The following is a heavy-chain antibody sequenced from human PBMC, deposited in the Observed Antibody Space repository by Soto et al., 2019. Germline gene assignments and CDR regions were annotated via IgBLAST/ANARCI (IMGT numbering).Heavy chain of an antibody. CDR3: ARASGTSFNSWFDP. CDR1: GYSFSTYG. J-gene: IGHJ5*02. CDR2: ISAYNGNT. D-gene: IGHD3-3*01. Sequence: QVQLVQSGAEVKKPGASVRVSCKASGYSFSTYGVSWVRQAPGQGLEWMGWISAYNGNTNYAQKFQGRVTMTTDTSTSTAYMALRSLISDDMAVYYCARASGTSFNSWFDPWGQGTLVTVSS. V-gene: IGHV1-18*03.